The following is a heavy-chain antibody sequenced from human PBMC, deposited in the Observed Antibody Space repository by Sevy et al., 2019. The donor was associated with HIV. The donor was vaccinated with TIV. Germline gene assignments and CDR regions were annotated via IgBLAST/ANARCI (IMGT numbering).Heavy chain of an antibody. J-gene: IGHJ6*02. Sequence: GGSLRLSFAASGFTFSSYWMHWVRQAPGKGLVWVSRINSDGSSTSYADSVKGRFTISRDNAKNTLYLQMNSLRAEDTAVYYCARGPYDSSGYYSSRFYYYGMDVWGQGTTVTVSS. D-gene: IGHD3-22*01. CDR3: ARGPYDSSGYYSSRFYYYGMDV. V-gene: IGHV3-74*01. CDR1: GFTFSSYW. CDR2: INSDGSST.